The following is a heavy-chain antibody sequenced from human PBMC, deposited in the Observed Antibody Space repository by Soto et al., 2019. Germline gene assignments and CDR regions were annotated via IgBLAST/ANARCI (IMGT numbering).Heavy chain of an antibody. CDR1: GFTFSDYY. Sequence: GGSLRLSCAASGFTFSDYYMGWIRQAPGKGLEWLSYISSSSSDVNYADSVKDRFTISRDNAKNSLYLQMNSLRAEDTAVYYCARDQLYYNDISGRPLNAFDVWGQGTMVTVSS. J-gene: IGHJ3*01. V-gene: IGHV3-11*06. D-gene: IGHD3-22*01. CDR3: ARDQLYYNDISGRPLNAFDV. CDR2: ISSSSSDV.